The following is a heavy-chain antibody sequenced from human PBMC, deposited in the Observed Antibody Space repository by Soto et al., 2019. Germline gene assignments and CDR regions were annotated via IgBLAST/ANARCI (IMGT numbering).Heavy chain of an antibody. Sequence: PGGSLRLSCAVSGFTFDDNAMHWVRQAPEKGLEWVSGINWKSDIGYADSVKGRFTISADKSISTAYLHWSSLKASDTAMYYCARLWTSNGYYYGGCFDPWGQGTLVTVSS. J-gene: IGHJ5*02. CDR1: GFTFDDNA. D-gene: IGHD3-22*01. CDR3: ARLWTSNGYYYGGCFDP. CDR2: INWKSDI. V-gene: IGHV3-9*01.